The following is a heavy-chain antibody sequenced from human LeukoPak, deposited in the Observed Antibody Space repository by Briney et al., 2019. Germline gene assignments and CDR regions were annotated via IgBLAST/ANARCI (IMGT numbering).Heavy chain of an antibody. CDR3: ARNNGMDV. J-gene: IGHJ6*02. CDR2: VNRDGSET. CDR1: GFALSSHW. V-gene: IGHV3-7*03. Sequence: GGSLRLSCAASGFALSSHWMTWVRRVPGRGPEWVANVNRDGSETYYLDSVKGRFTISKDNAKNSLYLQMNSLRAEDTALYHCARNNGMDVWGQGTTVIVSS.